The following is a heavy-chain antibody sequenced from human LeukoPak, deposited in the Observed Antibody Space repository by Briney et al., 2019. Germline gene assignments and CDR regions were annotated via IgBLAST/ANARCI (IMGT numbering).Heavy chain of an antibody. CDR3: ARNNGMDV. J-gene: IGHJ6*02. CDR2: VNRDGSET. CDR1: GFALSSHW. V-gene: IGHV3-7*03. Sequence: GGSLRLSCAASGFALSSHWMTWVRRVPGRGPEWVANVNRDGSETYYLDSVKGRFTISKDNAKNSLYLQMNSLRAEDTALYHCARNNGMDVWGQGTTVIVSS.